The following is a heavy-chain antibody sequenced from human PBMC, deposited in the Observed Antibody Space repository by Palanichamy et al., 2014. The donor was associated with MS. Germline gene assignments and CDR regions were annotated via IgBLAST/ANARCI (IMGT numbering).Heavy chain of an antibody. CDR2: IWFDGSNT. V-gene: IGHV3-33*01. J-gene: IGHJ6*02. CDR3: VRRLSYGVDV. D-gene: IGHD2/OR15-2a*01. Sequence: QVQLVESGGGVVRPGRSLRLSCAASGFSFSSYGMHWVRQAPGKGLEWVAVIWFDGSNTDYADSVKGRFTISRDNSKNILYLQMNSLRAEDTAVYYCVRRLSYGVDVWGQGTTVTVSS. CDR1: GFSFSSYG.